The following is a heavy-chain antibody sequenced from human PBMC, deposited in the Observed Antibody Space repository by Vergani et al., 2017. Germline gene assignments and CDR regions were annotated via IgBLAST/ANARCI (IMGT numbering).Heavy chain of an antibody. V-gene: IGHV3-7*03. CDR3: ARVAVAARAKDY. Sequence: EVQLVESGGGLVQPGGSLRLSCAASGFTLSSYWMSWVRQAPGKGLEWVANIKRDGSEKYYVDSVKGRFTITRDNAKNSLYLQMNSLRAEDTAVYYCARVAVAARAKDYWGQGTLVTVSS. J-gene: IGHJ4*02. D-gene: IGHD6-19*01. CDR1: GFTLSSYW. CDR2: IKRDGSEK.